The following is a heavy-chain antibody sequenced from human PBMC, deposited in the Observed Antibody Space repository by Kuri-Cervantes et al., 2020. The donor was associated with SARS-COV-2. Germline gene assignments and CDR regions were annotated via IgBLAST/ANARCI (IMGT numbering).Heavy chain of an antibody. J-gene: IGHJ4*02. CDR3: ARGGYSSSWYSDY. V-gene: IGHV3-21*01. Sequence: GESLKISCAASGFTVSSNYMSWVRQAPGKGLEWVSSISSSSSYIYYADSVKGRFTISRDNAKNSLYLQMNSLRAEDTAVYYCARGGYSSSWYSDYWGQGTLVTVSS. CDR1: GFTVSSNY. CDR2: ISSSSSYI. D-gene: IGHD6-13*01.